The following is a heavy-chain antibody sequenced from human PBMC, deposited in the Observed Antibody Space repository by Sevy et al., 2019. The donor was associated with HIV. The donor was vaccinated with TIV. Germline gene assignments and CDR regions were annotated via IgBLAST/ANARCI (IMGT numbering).Heavy chain of an antibody. CDR2: IWYDGGNK. Sequence: GGSLRLSCAASGFTFSSYGMHWVRQAPGKGLEWVALIWYDGGNKYYADSVKGRFTISRDNSKNTMYLQMNSLRAEDTAVYYCARGANYLGSGSHPNLDYWGQGPLVTVSS. CDR1: GFTFSSYG. CDR3: ARGANYLGSGSHPNLDY. D-gene: IGHD3-10*01. J-gene: IGHJ4*02. V-gene: IGHV3-33*01.